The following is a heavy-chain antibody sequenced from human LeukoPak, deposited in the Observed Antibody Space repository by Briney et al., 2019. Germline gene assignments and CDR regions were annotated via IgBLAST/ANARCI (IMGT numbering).Heavy chain of an antibody. V-gene: IGHV6-1*01. D-gene: IGHD3-22*01. CDR1: GDSVSSHSAA. J-gene: IGHJ4*02. Sequence: SQTLSLTCAISGDSVSSHSAAWSWIRQSPSRGLEWLGRTYYRSKWYNDYAVSVKSRTTINPDTSKNQFSLHLNSVTPEDTAVYYCGRGIADSSGYYYVDYWGQGTLVTVSS. CDR3: GRGIADSSGYYYVDY. CDR2: TYYRSKWYN.